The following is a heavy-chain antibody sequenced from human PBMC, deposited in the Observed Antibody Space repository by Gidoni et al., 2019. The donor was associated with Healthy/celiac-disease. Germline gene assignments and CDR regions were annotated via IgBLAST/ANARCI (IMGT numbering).Heavy chain of an antibody. CDR1: GGSFSGYY. CDR2: INHSGST. CDR3: ARASIAADYGMDV. D-gene: IGHD6-6*01. V-gene: IGHV4-34*01. Sequence: QVQLQQWGAGLLKPSETLSLTCAVYGGSFSGYYWSWIRQPPGKGLEWIGEINHSGSTNYNPSLKSRVTISVDTSKNQFSLKLSSVTAADTAVYYCARASIAADYGMDVWGQGTTVTVSS. J-gene: IGHJ6*02.